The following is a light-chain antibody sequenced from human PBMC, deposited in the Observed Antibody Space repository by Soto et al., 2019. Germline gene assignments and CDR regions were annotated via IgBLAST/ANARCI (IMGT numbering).Light chain of an antibody. CDR2: DAS. J-gene: IGKJ4*01. CDR1: QDIIDY. V-gene: IGKV1-33*01. CDR3: QHYDNLPT. Sequence: DVQMTQSPSSLSASVGDRVTITCQASQDIIDYLNWYQQKPGKAPKLLIYDASNLETGVPSRFNGSGSGTDFTFTISSLQPEDIATYYCQHYDNLPTFGGGTKVEIK.